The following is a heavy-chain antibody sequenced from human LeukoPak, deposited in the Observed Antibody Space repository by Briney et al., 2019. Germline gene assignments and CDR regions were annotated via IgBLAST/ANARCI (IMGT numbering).Heavy chain of an antibody. CDR2: IYYSGST. J-gene: IGHJ3*02. D-gene: IGHD3-10*01. CDR1: GGSISSGDYY. CDR3: ARGHYYGSGSYYKGAFDI. Sequence: SQTLSLTCTVSGGSISSGDYYWSWIRQPPGKGLEWIGYIYYSGSTYYNPSLKSRVTISVDRSKNQFSLKLSSVTAADTAVYYCARGHYYGSGSYYKGAFDIWGQGTMVTVSS. V-gene: IGHV4-30-4*08.